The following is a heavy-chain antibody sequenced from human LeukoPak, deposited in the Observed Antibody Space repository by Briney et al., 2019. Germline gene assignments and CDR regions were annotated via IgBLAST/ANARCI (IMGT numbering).Heavy chain of an antibody. CDR2: IKQDGSEK. J-gene: IGHJ4*02. CDR3: ARTGDYGSGRYFRPFDY. Sequence: GMSLRLSCAASGFTFSSYWMSWVRQAPGKGLEWVANIKQDGSEKYYVDSVKGRFTISRDNAKKSLFLQMNSLRAEDTAVYYCARTGDYGSGRYFRPFDYWGQGTLVTVSS. CDR1: GFTFSSYW. D-gene: IGHD3-10*01. V-gene: IGHV3-7*01.